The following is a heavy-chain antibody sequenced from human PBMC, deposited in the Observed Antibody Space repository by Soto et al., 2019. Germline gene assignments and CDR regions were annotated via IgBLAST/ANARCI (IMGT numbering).Heavy chain of an antibody. D-gene: IGHD3-10*01. V-gene: IGHV1-24*01. CDR3: ATDHAITMVRGVTIRGGWFDP. J-gene: IGHJ5*02. CDR2: FDPEDGET. Sequence: GASVKVSCKVSGYTLTELSMHWVRQAPGKGLEWMGGFDPEDGETIYAQKFQGRVTITEDTSTDTAYMELSSLRSEDTAVYYCATDHAITMVRGVTIRGGWFDPWGQGTLVTVSS. CDR1: GYTLTELS.